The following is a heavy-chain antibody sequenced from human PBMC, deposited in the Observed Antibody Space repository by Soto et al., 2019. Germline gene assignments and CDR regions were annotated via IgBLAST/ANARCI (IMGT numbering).Heavy chain of an antibody. CDR3: ARLKIEIXXXXXX. Sequence: QLQLQESGPGLVKPSETLSLTCSVSGGSIYSSSFYWGWIRLPPGKGLEWIGNIYYSGNTYYSPSLESRVXXXXXXXXXXXXXXXXXXXXXXXXXYFXARLKIEIXXXXXXWGRXTLV. CDR1: GGSIYSSSFY. V-gene: IGHV4-39*01. D-gene: IGHD2-8*01. CDR2: IYYSGNT. J-gene: IGHJ2*01.